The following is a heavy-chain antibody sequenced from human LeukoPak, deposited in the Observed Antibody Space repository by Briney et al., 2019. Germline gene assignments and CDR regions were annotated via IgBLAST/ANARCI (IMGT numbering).Heavy chain of an antibody. Sequence: GGSLRLSCAASGFTFSSYAMSWVRQAPGKGLEWVSPIRASGGVTYYADSVRGRFTISRDNAKSTLYLQMNNLRVEDTAVYYCAKDRGDYGDRSRFDPWGQGIPVTVSS. CDR3: AKDRGDYGDRSRFDP. V-gene: IGHV3-23*01. J-gene: IGHJ5*02. D-gene: IGHD4-17*01. CDR1: GFTFSSYA. CDR2: IRASGGVT.